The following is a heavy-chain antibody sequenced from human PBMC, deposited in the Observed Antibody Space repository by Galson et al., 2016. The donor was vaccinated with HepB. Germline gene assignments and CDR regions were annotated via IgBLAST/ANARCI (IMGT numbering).Heavy chain of an antibody. V-gene: IGHV3-23*01. Sequence: SLRLSCAASGFSFSTFATSWVRQAPGKGLEWISGITGTGGGTYYADSVKGRFTISRDTSKNTLFLQLSSLRVEDTAVYYWAKDHTGSTVGWSDGMDVWGQGTLVTVSS. D-gene: IGHD1-7*01. CDR2: ITGTGGGT. CDR3: AKDHTGSTVGWSDGMDV. CDR1: GFSFSTFA. J-gene: IGHJ3*01.